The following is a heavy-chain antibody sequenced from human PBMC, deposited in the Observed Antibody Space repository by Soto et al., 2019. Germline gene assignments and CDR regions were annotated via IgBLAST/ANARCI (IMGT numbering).Heavy chain of an antibody. D-gene: IGHD3-22*01. CDR1: CGSIVSGGYS. CDR3: ARGSWDYDSSGFLYAFDI. V-gene: IGHV4-30-2*01. CDR2: IYHSGST. J-gene: IGHJ3*02. Sequence: SPPMSLTCGVSCGSIVSGGYSRSWIRQPPGKGLEWIGYIYHSGSTYYNPSLKSRVTISVDRSKNQFSLKLSSVTAADTAVYYCARGSWDYDSSGFLYAFDIWGQGTMVTVSS.